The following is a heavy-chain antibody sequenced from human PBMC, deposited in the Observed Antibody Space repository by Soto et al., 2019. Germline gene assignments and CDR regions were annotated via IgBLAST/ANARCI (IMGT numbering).Heavy chain of an antibody. CDR1: GYTFTGYY. D-gene: IGHD3-22*01. CDR2: INPNSGGT. V-gene: IGHV1-2*04. Sequence: GASVKVSCKASGYTFTGYYMHWVRQAPGQGLEWMGWINPNSGGTNYAQKFQGWVTMTRDTSISTAYMELSRLRSDDTAVYYCARVPNYESSGYPAPNYYGMDVWGQGTTVTVSS. CDR3: ARVPNYESSGYPAPNYYGMDV. J-gene: IGHJ6*02.